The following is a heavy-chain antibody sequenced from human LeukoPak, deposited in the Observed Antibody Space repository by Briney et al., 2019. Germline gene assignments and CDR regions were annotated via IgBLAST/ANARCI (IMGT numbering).Heavy chain of an antibody. D-gene: IGHD2-2*01. J-gene: IGHJ4*02. Sequence: GGSLRLSCAASGFTVSSNSMNWVRQSPGKALEGLTPLGKTPSYIHYADSVKGRFTISRDNAKNSLYLQMNSLRAEDTAIYYCARLSGYCSSTRCHPEFDYWGQGALVTVSS. CDR2: LGKTPSYI. CDR3: ARLSGYCSSTRCHPEFDY. V-gene: IGHV3-21*04. CDR1: GFTVSSNS.